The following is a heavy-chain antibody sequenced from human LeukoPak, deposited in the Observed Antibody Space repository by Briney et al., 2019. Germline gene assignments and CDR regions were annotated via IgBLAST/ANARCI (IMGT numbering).Heavy chain of an antibody. CDR1: GFTFNSYW. CDR3: ASTPMYSSSWPNWYFDL. CDR2: IKQDGSEK. V-gene: IGHV3-7*01. J-gene: IGHJ2*01. D-gene: IGHD6-13*01. Sequence: PGGSLRLSCAASGFTFNSYWMSWVRQAPGKGLEWVANIKQDGSEKYSVDSVKGRFTISRDNAKNSLYLQMNSLRAEDTAVYYCASTPMYSSSWPNWYFDLWGRGTLVTVSS.